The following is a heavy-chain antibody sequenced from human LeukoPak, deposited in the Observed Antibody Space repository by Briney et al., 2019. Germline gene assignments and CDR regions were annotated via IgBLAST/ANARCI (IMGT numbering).Heavy chain of an antibody. CDR1: GLTFSSYD. V-gene: IGHV3-30*02. CDR3: ARTNYGDYGGWFDP. CDR2: IRNDGSDK. Sequence: GGSLRLSCAASGLTFSSYDMHWVRQAPGKGLEWVAFIRNDGSDKYYADSVKGRFTISRDNSKNTLYLQMNSLRAEDTAVYYCARTNYGDYGGWFDPWGQGTLVTVSS. J-gene: IGHJ5*02. D-gene: IGHD4-17*01.